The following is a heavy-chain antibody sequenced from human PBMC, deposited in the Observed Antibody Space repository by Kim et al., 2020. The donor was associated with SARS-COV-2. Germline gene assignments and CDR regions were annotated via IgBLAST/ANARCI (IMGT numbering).Heavy chain of an antibody. CDR3: TRGIAAAGTDY. V-gene: IGHV3-30*04. D-gene: IGHD6-13*01. CDR2: ISYDGSNK. CDR1: GFTFSSYA. J-gene: IGHJ4*02. Sequence: GGSLRLSCAASGFTFSSYAMHWVRQAPGKGLEWVAVISYDGSNKYYADSVKGRFTISRDNSKNTLYLQMNSLRAEDTAVYYCTRGIAAAGTDYWGQGTLVTVSS.